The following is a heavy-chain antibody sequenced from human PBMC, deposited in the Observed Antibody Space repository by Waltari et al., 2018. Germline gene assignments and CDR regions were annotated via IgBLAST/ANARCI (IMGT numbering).Heavy chain of an antibody. V-gene: IGHV1-69-2*01. D-gene: IGHD3-10*01. CDR3: ATAARITMVRGVKDAFDI. Sequence: EVQLVQSGAEVKKPGATVKISCKASGYTFTDYYMHWVQQAPGKGLEWMGRVDPEDGETIDAEKFQGRVTITADTSTDTTYMELSSLRSEDTAVYYCATAARITMVRGVKDAFDIWGQGTMVTVSS. CDR1: GYTFTDYY. CDR2: VDPEDGET. J-gene: IGHJ3*02.